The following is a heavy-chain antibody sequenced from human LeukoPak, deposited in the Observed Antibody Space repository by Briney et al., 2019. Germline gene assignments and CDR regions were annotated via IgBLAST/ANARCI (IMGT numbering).Heavy chain of an antibody. D-gene: IGHD3-10*01. J-gene: IGHJ4*02. Sequence: SQTLFLTCTVSGGSISSGSYYWSWIRQPPGKGLEWIGSIYHSGSTYYNPSLKSRVTISVDTSKNQFSLKLSSVTAADTAVYYCARRDYGSGSYYPSDDYWGQGTLVTVSS. V-gene: IGHV4-39*07. CDR2: IYHSGST. CDR3: ARRDYGSGSYYPSDDY. CDR1: GGSISSGSYY.